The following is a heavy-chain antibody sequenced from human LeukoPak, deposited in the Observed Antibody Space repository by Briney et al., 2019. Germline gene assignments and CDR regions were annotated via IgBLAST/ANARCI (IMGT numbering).Heavy chain of an antibody. J-gene: IGHJ5*02. V-gene: IGHV1-69*05. CDR2: IIPIFGTA. Sequence: SVKVSCKASGYTFTSYYMHWVRQAPGQGLEWMGRIIPIFGTANYAQKFQGRVTITTDESTSTAYMELSSLRSEDTAVYYCPRVSFVDSRPGFDPWGQGTLVTVSS. CDR1: GYTFTSYY. CDR3: PRVSFVDSRPGFDP. D-gene: IGHD3-22*01.